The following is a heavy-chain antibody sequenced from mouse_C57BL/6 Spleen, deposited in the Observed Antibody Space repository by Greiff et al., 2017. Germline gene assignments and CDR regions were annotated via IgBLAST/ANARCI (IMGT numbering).Heavy chain of an antibody. CDR3: ARPDIYYDYDEGPAWFAY. CDR2: IYPGDGDT. J-gene: IGHJ3*01. CDR1: GYAFSSSW. V-gene: IGHV1-82*01. Sequence: VKLQESGPELVKPGASVKISCKASGYAFSSSWMNWVKQRPGKGLEWIGRIYPGDGDTNYNGQFKGKTTLTADKSSSTAYMQLSSLTSEDSAVYFCARPDIYYDYDEGPAWFAYWGQGTLVTVSA. D-gene: IGHD2-4*01.